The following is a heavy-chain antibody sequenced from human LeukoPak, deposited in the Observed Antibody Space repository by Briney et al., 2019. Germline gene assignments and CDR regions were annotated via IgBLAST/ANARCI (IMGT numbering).Heavy chain of an antibody. Sequence: SETLSLTCTVSGGSISSYYWSWIRQPAGKGLEWIGRIYTSGSTNYNPSLKSRVTMSVDTSKNQFSLKLSSVTAADTAVYYCARNYCSSTSCYAADWGQGTLVTVSS. V-gene: IGHV4-4*07. CDR1: GGSISSYY. D-gene: IGHD2-2*01. CDR2: IYTSGST. J-gene: IGHJ4*02. CDR3: ARNYCSSTSCYAAD.